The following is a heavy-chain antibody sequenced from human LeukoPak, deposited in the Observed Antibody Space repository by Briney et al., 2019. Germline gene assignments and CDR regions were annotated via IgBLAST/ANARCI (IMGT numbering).Heavy chain of an antibody. J-gene: IGHJ6*02. CDR2: IYYSGST. D-gene: IGHD6-19*01. V-gene: IGHV4-39*01. CDR1: GGSISSSSYY. CDR3: ARHPTHNQRYSSGWYGQIGLDV. Sequence: SETLSLTCTVSGGSISSSSYYWGWIRQPPGKGLEWIGSIYYSGSTYYKPSLKSRVTISVDTSKNQFSLKLSSVTAADTAVYYCARHPTHNQRYSSGWYGQIGLDVWGQGTTVTVSS.